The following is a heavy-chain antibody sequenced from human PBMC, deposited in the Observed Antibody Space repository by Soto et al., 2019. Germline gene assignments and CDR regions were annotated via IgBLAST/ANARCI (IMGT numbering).Heavy chain of an antibody. V-gene: IGHV4-30-2*01. CDR3: ARENIPGNYFDY. Sequence: PSETLSLTCAVSGGSISSGGYSWSWIRQPPGKGLEWIGYIYHSGSTYYNPSLKSRVTISVDTSKNQFSLKLSSVTAADTAVYYCARENIPGNYFDYWGQGTPVTVSS. CDR1: GGSISSGGYS. J-gene: IGHJ4*02. CDR2: IYHSGST.